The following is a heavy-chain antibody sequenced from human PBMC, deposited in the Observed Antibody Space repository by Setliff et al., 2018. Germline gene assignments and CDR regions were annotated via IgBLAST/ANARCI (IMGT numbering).Heavy chain of an antibody. CDR3: ARHKSNGSGSYPSLYMDV. V-gene: IGHV4-4*08. J-gene: IGHJ6*03. Sequence: SETLSLTCNVSGDSMNDNHWTWIRQPPGKGLEWIGYIYTSGGTNYNPSLKSRVTISVDMSKNQFSLKLSSVIAADTAVYYCARHKSNGSGSYPSLYMDVWGKGIMVAVSS. CDR2: IYTSGGT. D-gene: IGHD3-10*01. CDR1: GDSMNDNH.